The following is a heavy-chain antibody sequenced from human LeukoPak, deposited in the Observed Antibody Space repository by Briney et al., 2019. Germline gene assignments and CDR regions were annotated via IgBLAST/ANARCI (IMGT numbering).Heavy chain of an antibody. CDR2: IRYDGSNK. J-gene: IGHJ4*02. CDR3: ASRQDLGRHYDN. D-gene: IGHD6-6*01. V-gene: IGHV3-30*02. Sequence: GGSLRLSCAASGFTFSSYGMHWVRQAPGKGLEWVAFIRYDGSNKYYADSVKGRFTISRDNSKSTLYLQMNSLRVEDTAVYYCASRQDLGRHYDNWGQGTLVTVSS. CDR1: GFTFSSYG.